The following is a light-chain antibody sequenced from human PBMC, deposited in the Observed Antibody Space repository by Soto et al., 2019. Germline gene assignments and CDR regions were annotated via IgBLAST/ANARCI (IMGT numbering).Light chain of an antibody. V-gene: IGKV3-15*01. CDR3: QQYNNWPPLT. CDR1: QSISTN. CDR2: DAS. J-gene: IGKJ4*01. Sequence: EIVMTQSPATVSVSPGERATLSCRASQSISTNVAWYQQKPGQALRLLIYDASTRATGISTRFSGSGSGTEFTLTISSLQSEAFAIYYCQQYNNWPPLTFGGGTKVEI.